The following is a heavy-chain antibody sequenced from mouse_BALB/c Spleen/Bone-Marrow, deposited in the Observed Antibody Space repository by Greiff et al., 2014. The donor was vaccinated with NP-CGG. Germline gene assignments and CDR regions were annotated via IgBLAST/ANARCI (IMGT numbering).Heavy chain of an antibody. V-gene: IGHV1-7*01. D-gene: IGHD2-10*02. Sequence: QVHVKQSGAELAKPGASVKMSCKASGYTFTSYWMHWVKKRPGQSLEWIGYINPSTGYTEYNQKFKDKATLTADKSSSTAYMQLSSLTSEDSAVYYCASGLEGFAYWGQGTLVTVSA. CDR1: GYTFTSYW. J-gene: IGHJ3*01. CDR3: ASGLEGFAY. CDR2: INPSTGYT.